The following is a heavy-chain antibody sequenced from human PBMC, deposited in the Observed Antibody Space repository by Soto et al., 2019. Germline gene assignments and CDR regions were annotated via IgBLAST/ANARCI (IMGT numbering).Heavy chain of an antibody. CDR1: GFTFSSYA. CDR3: AKVLLWFGELLSGGMDV. CDR2: ISGSGGST. J-gene: IGHJ6*02. V-gene: IGHV3-23*01. D-gene: IGHD3-10*01. Sequence: EVQLLESGGGLVQPGGSLRLSCAASGFTFSSYAMSWVRQAPGKGLEWVSAISGSGGSTYYADSVKGRFTISRDNSKNTLYLQMNSLRAEDTAVYYCAKVLLWFGELLSGGMDVWGQGTTVTVSS.